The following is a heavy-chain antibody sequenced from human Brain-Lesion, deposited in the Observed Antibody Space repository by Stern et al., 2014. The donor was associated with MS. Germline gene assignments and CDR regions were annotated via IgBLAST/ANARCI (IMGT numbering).Heavy chain of an antibody. Sequence: VQLVESGPGLVKPSETLSLTCTVAGGSVSSTSYAWAWIRQPPGKGLEWIGTIYYSGNTYYSPSLQSRLTLSLETSKHPFSLQLRSVTAADTAVYYCAGEEDIRYCSGGSCTGNWFDPWGQGTLVTVSS. CDR1: GGSVSSTSYA. V-gene: IGHV4-39*01. CDR2: IYYSGNT. J-gene: IGHJ5*02. CDR3: AGEEDIRYCSGGSCTGNWFDP. D-gene: IGHD2-15*01.